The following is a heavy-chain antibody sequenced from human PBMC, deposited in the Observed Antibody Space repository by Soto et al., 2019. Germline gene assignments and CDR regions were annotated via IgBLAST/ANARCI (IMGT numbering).Heavy chain of an antibody. Sequence: GSLRLSCVAPVFTFSNFGLNWVRQAPGKGLEWVSSISSSDKYIYYADSVKGRFTISRDNAKNSLSLQMNSLRADDTAVYYCARVFCRGDCYSPLDYWGQGTLVTVS. CDR1: VFTFSNFG. V-gene: IGHV3-21*01. CDR2: ISSSDKYI. D-gene: IGHD2-21*02. CDR3: ARVFCRGDCYSPLDY. J-gene: IGHJ4*02.